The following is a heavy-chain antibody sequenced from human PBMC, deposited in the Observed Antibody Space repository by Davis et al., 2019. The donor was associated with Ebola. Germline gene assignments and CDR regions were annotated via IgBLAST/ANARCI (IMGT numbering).Heavy chain of an antibody. V-gene: IGHV4-34*01. J-gene: IGHJ5*02. D-gene: IGHD5-24*01. CDR1: GGSFSGYY. CDR2: INHSGNT. Sequence: MPSETLSLTCTVYGGSFSGYYWSWIRQPPGKGLEWIGDINHSGNTNYNPSLGSRVTISLDTSKNQFSLKLSSVTAADTAVYYCARIRWLHSRFDPWGQGTLVTVSS. CDR3: ARIRWLHSRFDP.